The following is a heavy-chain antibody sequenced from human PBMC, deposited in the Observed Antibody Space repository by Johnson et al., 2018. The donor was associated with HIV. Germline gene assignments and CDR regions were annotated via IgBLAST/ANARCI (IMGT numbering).Heavy chain of an antibody. D-gene: IGHD6-13*01. CDR1: GFTFNSYG. Sequence: VQPVESGGGVVQPGRSLRLSCAASGFTFNSYGMHWVRQAPGKGLEWVAVIWYDGSNKYYADSVKGRFTISRDNSKNTLYLQMNSLRAEDKAVYYCVKGIDSSSWYAFDIWGQGTMVTVSS. CDR3: VKGIDSSSWYAFDI. J-gene: IGHJ3*02. CDR2: IWYDGSNK. V-gene: IGHV3-33*06.